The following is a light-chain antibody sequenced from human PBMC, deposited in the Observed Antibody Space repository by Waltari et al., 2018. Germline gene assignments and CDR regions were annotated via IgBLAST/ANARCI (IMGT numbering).Light chain of an antibody. CDR1: SSDVGGYNY. J-gene: IGLJ1*01. Sequence: QSALTQPPSASGSPGQSVTISCTGTSSDVGGYNYVSWYQQHPGKAPKVMIYEVSKRPSGVPDRFSGSKSGNTASLTVSGLQAEDEADYYCSSDAGSNIPLFGTWTKVTVL. V-gene: IGLV2-8*01. CDR3: SSDAGSNIPL. CDR2: EVS.